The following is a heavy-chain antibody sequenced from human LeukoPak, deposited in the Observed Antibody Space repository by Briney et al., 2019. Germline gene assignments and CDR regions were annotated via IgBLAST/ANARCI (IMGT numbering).Heavy chain of an antibody. J-gene: IGHJ4*02. V-gene: IGHV3-33*03. CDR3: ASGSSGYTPY. D-gene: IGHD3-22*01. Sequence: GGSLRLSCAASGFTFSSYAMHWVRQAPGKGLEWVAVIWYDGSNKYYADSVKGRFTISRDNSKNTLYLQMNSLRAEDTAVYYCASGSSGYTPYWGQGTLVTVSS. CDR1: GFTFSSYA. CDR2: IWYDGSNK.